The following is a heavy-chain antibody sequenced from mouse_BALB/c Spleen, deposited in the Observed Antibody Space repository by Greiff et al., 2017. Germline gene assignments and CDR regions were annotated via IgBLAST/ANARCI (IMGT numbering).Heavy chain of an antibody. Sequence: EVHLVESGGGLVKPGGSLKLSCAASGFTFSSYAMSWVRQTPEKRLEWVATISSGGSYTYYPDSVKGRFTISRDNAKNTLYLQMSSLRSEDTAMYYCARRNDGNFDYWGQGTTLTVSS. CDR2: ISSGGSYT. V-gene: IGHV5-9-3*01. J-gene: IGHJ2*01. CDR3: ARRNDGNFDY. CDR1: GFTFSSYA. D-gene: IGHD2-12*01.